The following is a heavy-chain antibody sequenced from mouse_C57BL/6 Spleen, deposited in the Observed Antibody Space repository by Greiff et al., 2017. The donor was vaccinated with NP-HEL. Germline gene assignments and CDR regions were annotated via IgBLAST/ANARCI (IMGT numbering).Heavy chain of an antibody. CDR1: GFTFNTYA. CDR3: VRGVTGAAWFAY. D-gene: IGHD4-1*01. Sequence: EVQVVESGGGLVQPKGSLKLSCAASGFTFNTYAMHWVRQAPGKGLEWVARIRSKSSNYATYYADSVKDRFTISRDDSQSMLYLQMNNLKTEDTAMYYCVRGVTGAAWFAYWGQGTLVTVSA. V-gene: IGHV10-3*01. CDR2: IRSKSSNYAT. J-gene: IGHJ3*01.